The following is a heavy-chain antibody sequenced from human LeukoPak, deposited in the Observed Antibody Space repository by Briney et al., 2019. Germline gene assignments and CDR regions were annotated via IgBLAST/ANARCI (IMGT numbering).Heavy chain of an antibody. CDR2: IYYSGST. J-gene: IGHJ4*02. CDR1: GGSISSGGYY. Sequence: SQTLSLTCTVSGGSISSGGYYWSWIRQHPGTGLEWIGYIYYSGSTYYNPSLKSRVTISVDTSKNQFSLKLSSVTAADTAVYYCAVYSGSYYTPGYWGQGTLVTVSS. D-gene: IGHD1-26*01. CDR3: AVYSGSYYTPGY. V-gene: IGHV4-31*03.